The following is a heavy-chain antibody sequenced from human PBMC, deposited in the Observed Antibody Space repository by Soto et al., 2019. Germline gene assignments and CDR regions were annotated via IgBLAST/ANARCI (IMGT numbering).Heavy chain of an antibody. J-gene: IGHJ5*02. D-gene: IGHD2-15*01. V-gene: IGHV4-34*01. Sequence: SETLSLTCAVYGGSFSGYYWSWIRQPPGKGLEWIGEINHSGSTNYNPSLKSRVTISVDTSKNQFSLKLSSVTAADTAVYYCARGEFNTHCSGGSCYLYWFDPWGQGTLVTVSS. CDR3: ARGEFNTHCSGGSCYLYWFDP. CDR1: GGSFSGYY. CDR2: INHSGST.